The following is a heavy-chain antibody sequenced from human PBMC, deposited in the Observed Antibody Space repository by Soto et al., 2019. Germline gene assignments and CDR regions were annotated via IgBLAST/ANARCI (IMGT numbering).Heavy chain of an antibody. D-gene: IGHD3-9*01. J-gene: IGHJ4*02. CDR3: ARTGRLLRYFDWLPDY. CDR2: ISAYNGNT. V-gene: IGHV1-18*01. CDR1: GYTFTSYG. Sequence: GASVKVSCKASGYTFTSYGMSWVRQAPGQGLEWMGWISAYNGNTNYAQKLQGRVTMTTDTSTSTAYMELRSLRSDDTAVYYCARTGRLLRYFDWLPDYWGQGTLVTVSS.